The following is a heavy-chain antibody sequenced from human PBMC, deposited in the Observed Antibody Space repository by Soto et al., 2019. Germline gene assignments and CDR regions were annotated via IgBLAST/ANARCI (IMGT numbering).Heavy chain of an antibody. CDR2: ISSSSSTT. J-gene: IGHJ3*02. Sequence: SLRLSCAASGFTFSSYSMNWVRQAPGRGLEWVSYISSSSSTTNYADSVKGRFTISRDNAKNTMSLQMNSLRAEDTAVYYCARVLKSSGWDNDVFDIWGQGTMVTVSS. CDR1: GFTFSSYS. V-gene: IGHV3-48*04. CDR3: ARVLKSSGWDNDVFDI. D-gene: IGHD6-19*01.